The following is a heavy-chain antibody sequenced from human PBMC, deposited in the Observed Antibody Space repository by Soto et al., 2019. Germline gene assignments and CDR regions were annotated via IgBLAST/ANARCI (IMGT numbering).Heavy chain of an antibody. D-gene: IGHD3-22*01. CDR1: GYTFTSYG. CDR3: ARDRGYYYDSSGYWDDAFDI. J-gene: IGHJ3*02. CDR2: ISAYNGNT. V-gene: IGHV1-18*01. Sequence: ASVKVSCKASGYTFTSYGISWVRQAPGQGLEWMGWISAYNGNTNYAQKLQGRVTMTTDTSTSTAYMELRSLRSDDTAVYYCARDRGYYYDSSGYWDDAFDIWGQGTMVTVSS.